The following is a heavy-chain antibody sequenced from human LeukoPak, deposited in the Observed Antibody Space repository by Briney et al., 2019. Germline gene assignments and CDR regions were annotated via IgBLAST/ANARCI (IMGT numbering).Heavy chain of an antibody. Sequence: GGSLRLSCATSGFPFSAYDMHWVRQAPGKGLEWVSAFGSAGDTYYPGAVKGRFTISRDNSKNTLYLQMNSLRAEDTAVYYCAKDREFSSSWYADCWGQGTLVTVSS. CDR3: AKDREFSSSWYADC. CDR2: FGSAGDT. V-gene: IGHV3-13*01. D-gene: IGHD6-13*01. CDR1: GFPFSAYD. J-gene: IGHJ4*02.